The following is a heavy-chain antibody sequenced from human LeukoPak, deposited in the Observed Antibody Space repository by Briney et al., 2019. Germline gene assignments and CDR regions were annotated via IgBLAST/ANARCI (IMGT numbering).Heavy chain of an antibody. CDR3: AKDQDGDYLVKSYSYGMDV. Sequence: GGSLRLSCAASAFTFSSYGMHWVRQAPGKGLEWVAGISYDRNNKYYADSVKGRFTISRVNSKNTLYLQMNSLRPEDTALYYCAKDQDGDYLVKSYSYGMDVWGQGTTVTVSS. CDR2: ISYDRNNK. J-gene: IGHJ6*02. CDR1: AFTFSSYG. D-gene: IGHD4-17*01. V-gene: IGHV3-30*18.